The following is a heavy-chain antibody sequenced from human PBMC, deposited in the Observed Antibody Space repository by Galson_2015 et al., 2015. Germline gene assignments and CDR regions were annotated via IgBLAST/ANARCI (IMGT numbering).Heavy chain of an antibody. Sequence: SLTCTVSGGSISSYYWSWIRQPPGKGLEWIGYIYYSGSTNYNPSLKSRVTISVDTSKNQFSLKLSSVTAADTAVYYCARGGADGYNTLFQHWGQGTLVTVSS. CDR3: ARGGADGYNTLFQH. J-gene: IGHJ1*01. CDR2: IYYSGST. CDR1: GGSISSYY. D-gene: IGHD5-24*01. V-gene: IGHV4-59*01.